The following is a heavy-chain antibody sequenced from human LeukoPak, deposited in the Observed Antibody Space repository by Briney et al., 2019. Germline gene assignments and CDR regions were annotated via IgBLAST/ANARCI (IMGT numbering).Heavy chain of an antibody. CDR1: GGSISSYY. CDR2: IYTSGST. CDR3: ASGPKAYYDSSGKYNWFDP. Sequence: PSETLSLTCTVSGGSISSYYWSWIRQPAGKGLEWIGRIYTSGSTNYNPSLKSRVTISVDTSKNQFSLKRSSVTAADTAVYYCASGPKAYYDSSGKYNWFDPWGQGTLVTVSS. D-gene: IGHD3-22*01. V-gene: IGHV4-4*07. J-gene: IGHJ5*02.